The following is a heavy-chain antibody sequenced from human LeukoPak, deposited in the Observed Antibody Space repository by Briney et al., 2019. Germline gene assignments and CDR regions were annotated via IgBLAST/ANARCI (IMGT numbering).Heavy chain of an antibody. CDR3: AREKAAYFDY. CDR2: ISSSGSTI. V-gene: IGHV3-48*03. J-gene: IGHJ4*02. Sequence: GGSLRLSCAASGFTFSSYEMNWVRQAPGKGREWVSYISSSGSTIYYAYSVKGRFTISRDNAKNSLYLQMNSLRADDTAVYYCAREKAAYFDYWGQGTLVTVSS. CDR1: GFTFSSYE. D-gene: IGHD2-15*01.